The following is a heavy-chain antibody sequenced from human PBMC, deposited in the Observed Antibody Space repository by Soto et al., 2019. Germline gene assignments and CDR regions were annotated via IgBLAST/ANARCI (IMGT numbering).Heavy chain of an antibody. CDR3: STRWASGYCSGGSCYYLGY. CDR2: FDPEDGET. CDR1: GYTLTELS. D-gene: IGHD2-15*01. V-gene: IGHV1-24*01. J-gene: IGHJ4*02. Sequence: ASVKVSCKVSGYTLTELSMHWVRQAPGKGLEWMGGFDPEDGETNYAQKFQGRVTMTENTSTDTAYMELSSLRSEDTAVYYCSTRWASGYCSGGSCYYLGYWGQGTLATVTS.